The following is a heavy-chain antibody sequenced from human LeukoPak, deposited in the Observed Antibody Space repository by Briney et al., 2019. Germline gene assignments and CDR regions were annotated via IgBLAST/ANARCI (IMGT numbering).Heavy chain of an antibody. CDR3: ARSRYYYMDV. CDR2: IKQDGSEK. J-gene: IGHJ6*03. Sequence: PGGSLRLSCAASGFTFSRFRMSWVRQAPGKGLEWVANIKQDGSEKYYVDSVKGRFTISRDNAKNSLYLQMNSLRVEDTAVYYCARSRYYYMDVWGKGTTVTVSS. V-gene: IGHV3-7*01. CDR1: GFTFSRFR.